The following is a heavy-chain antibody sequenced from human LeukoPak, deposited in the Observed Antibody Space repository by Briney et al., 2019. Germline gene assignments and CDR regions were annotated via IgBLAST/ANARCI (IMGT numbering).Heavy chain of an antibody. CDR2: IYYSGST. V-gene: IGHV4-59*01. J-gene: IGHJ4*02. CDR3: ARDPDITGTLYFDY. D-gene: IGHD1-7*01. CDR1: GGSISSYY. Sequence: PSETLSLTCTGSGGSISSYYWSWIRQPPGKGLEWIGYIYYSGSTNYNPSLKSRVTISVDTSKNQFSLKLSSVTAADTAVYYCARDPDITGTLYFDYWGQGTLVTVSS.